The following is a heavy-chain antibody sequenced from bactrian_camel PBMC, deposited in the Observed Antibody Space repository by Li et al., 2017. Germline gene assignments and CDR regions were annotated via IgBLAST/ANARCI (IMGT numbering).Heavy chain of an antibody. CDR1: GFTFSNYD. V-gene: IGHV3S40*01. CDR2: INSGSDST. Sequence: VQLVESGGGLVQPGGSLRLSCAASGFTFSNYDMPWVRQAPGKGLEWVAGINSGSDSTYYADSVKGRFTISRHNAKNTLYLLMNTMKTEDTAVYYCATYGTYYSVTYWGQGTQVTVS. J-gene: IGHJ4*01. D-gene: IGHD2*01. CDR3: ATYGTYYSVTY.